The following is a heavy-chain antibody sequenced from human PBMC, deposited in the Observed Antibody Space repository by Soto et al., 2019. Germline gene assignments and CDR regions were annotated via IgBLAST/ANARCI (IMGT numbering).Heavy chain of an antibody. J-gene: IGHJ6*02. D-gene: IGHD1-20*01. Sequence: QPGGSLRLSCAASGFTFSSYAMSWVRQAPGKGLEWVSAISGSGGSTYYADSVKGRFTIARDNSKNTLYLQMNSLRAEDTAVYYCAKAITAAGDYYYYGMDVWGQGTTVTVSS. V-gene: IGHV3-23*01. CDR2: ISGSGGST. CDR3: AKAITAAGDYYYYGMDV. CDR1: GFTFSSYA.